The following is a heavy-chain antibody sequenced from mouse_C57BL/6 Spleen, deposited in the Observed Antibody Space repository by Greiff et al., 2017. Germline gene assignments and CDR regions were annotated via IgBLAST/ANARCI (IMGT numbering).Heavy chain of an antibody. Sequence: QVQLQQSGAELVKPGASVKISCKASGYAFSSYWMNWVKQRPGKGLEWIGQIYPGDGDTNYNGKFKGKATLTADKSSSTAYMQLSSLTSEDSAVYFCARSGYYGPYWYFDVWGTGTTVTVSS. V-gene: IGHV1-80*01. CDR3: ARSGYYGPYWYFDV. CDR1: GYAFSSYW. D-gene: IGHD1-1*01. J-gene: IGHJ1*03. CDR2: IYPGDGDT.